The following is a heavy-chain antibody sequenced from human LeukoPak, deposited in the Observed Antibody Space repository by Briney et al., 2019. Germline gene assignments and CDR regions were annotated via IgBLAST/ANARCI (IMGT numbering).Heavy chain of an antibody. V-gene: IGHV1-18*01. CDR2: ISAYNGNT. D-gene: IGHD2-21*01. J-gene: IGHJ5*02. CDR1: GYTFTSYG. Sequence: ASVKVSCKASGYTFTSYGTSWVRQAPGQGLEWMGWISAYNGNTNYAQKLQGRVTMTTDTSTSTAYMELRSLRSDDTAVYYCARVTIPGNWFDPWGQGTLVTVSS. CDR3: ARVTIPGNWFDP.